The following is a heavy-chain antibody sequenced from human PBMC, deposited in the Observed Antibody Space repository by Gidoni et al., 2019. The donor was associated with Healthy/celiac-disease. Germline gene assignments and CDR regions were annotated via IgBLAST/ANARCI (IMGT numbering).Heavy chain of an antibody. V-gene: IGHV2-5*02. CDR1: GFSLSTSGVG. CDR2: IYWDDDK. CDR3: AHSSRVRGVMVLLFDY. J-gene: IGHJ4*02. D-gene: IGHD3-10*01. Sequence: QITLKESGPTLVKPTQTLTLTCTFSGFSLSTSGVGVGWIRQPPGKALEWLALIYWDDDKRYSPSLKSRLTITKDTSKNQVVLTMTNMDPVDTATYYCAHSSRVRGVMVLLFDYWGQGTLVTVSS.